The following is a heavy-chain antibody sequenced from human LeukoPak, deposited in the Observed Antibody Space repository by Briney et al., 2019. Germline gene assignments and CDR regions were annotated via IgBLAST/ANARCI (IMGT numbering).Heavy chain of an antibody. Sequence: GGSLRLSCAASGFTFSSYAIHWVRQAPGKGLEWVAVISYDGSNKYYADSVKGRFTISRDNSKNTLYLQMNSLRAEDTAVYYCARVDCSSTSCWGSYYGMDVWGKGTTVTVSS. D-gene: IGHD2-2*01. CDR1: GFTFSSYA. J-gene: IGHJ6*04. CDR3: ARVDCSSTSCWGSYYGMDV. V-gene: IGHV3-30*04. CDR2: ISYDGSNK.